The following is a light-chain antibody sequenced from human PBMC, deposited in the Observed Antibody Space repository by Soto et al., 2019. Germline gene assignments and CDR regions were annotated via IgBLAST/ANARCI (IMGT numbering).Light chain of an antibody. CDR3: QQRSNWPIT. CDR1: QNIGTS. Sequence: EIVLAMSTATVSLSRGERRTLSCRASQNIGTSLAWYQHKPGQAPRLLFADASHRATGIPARFNTSGSGTDITLACTILVPEDFAVYYSQQRSNWPITFARGTRLEIK. V-gene: IGKV3-11*01. CDR2: DAS. J-gene: IGKJ5*01.